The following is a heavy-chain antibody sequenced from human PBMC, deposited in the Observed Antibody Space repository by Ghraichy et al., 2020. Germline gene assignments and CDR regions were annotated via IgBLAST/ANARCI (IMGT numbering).Heavy chain of an antibody. CDR2: IYYGGST. D-gene: IGHD3-22*01. CDR1: GDSIITRDYY. J-gene: IGHJ4*02. Sequence: SETLSLTCTVSGDSIITRDYYWSWIRQPPGKGLEWIGSIYYGGSTHYNPSLKSRVTFSVDTSKNQFSLRLSSVTAADTAVYFCARQMIRPLFDCWRQGTRVSRSS. CDR3: ARQMIRPLFDC. V-gene: IGHV4-39*01.